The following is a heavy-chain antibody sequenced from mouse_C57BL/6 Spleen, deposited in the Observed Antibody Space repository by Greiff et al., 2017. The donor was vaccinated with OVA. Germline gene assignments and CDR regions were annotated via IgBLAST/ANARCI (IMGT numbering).Heavy chain of an antibody. Sequence: VQGVESGPELVKPGASVKISCKASGYAFSSSWMNWVKQRPGKGLEWIGRIYPGDGDTNYNGKFKGKATLTADKSSSTAYMQLSSLASEDSAVYFCARSGYYGSSYEMDYWGQGTSVTVSS. CDR3: ARSGYYGSSYEMDY. CDR2: IYPGDGDT. V-gene: IGHV1-82*01. CDR1: GYAFSSSW. J-gene: IGHJ4*01. D-gene: IGHD1-1*01.